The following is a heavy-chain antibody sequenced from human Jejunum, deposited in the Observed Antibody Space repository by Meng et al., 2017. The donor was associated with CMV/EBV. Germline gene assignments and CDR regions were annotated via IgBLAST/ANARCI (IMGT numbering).Heavy chain of an antibody. J-gene: IGHJ3*02. V-gene: IGHV3-30*02. CDR2: IHYDGSNK. D-gene: IGHD3-10*01. Sequence: SYGMHWVRQFPGKGLEWVAFIHYDGSNKFYADSVRGRFTISRDNSKHTLYLQMNSLRAEDTALYYCAKAYYSSRSYYNVGDVFDIWGQGTTVTVSS. CDR1: SYG. CDR3: AKAYYSSRSYYNVGDVFDI.